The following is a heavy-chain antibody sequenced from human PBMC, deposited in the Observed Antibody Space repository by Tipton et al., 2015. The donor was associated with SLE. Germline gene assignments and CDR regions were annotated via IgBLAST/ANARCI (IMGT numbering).Heavy chain of an antibody. CDR2: IYYSGST. D-gene: IGHD6-13*01. CDR3: ARQGAENMEQQLIDAFDI. Sequence: LRLSCTVSGGSISSYYWSWIRQPPRKGLEWIGYIYYSGSTNYNPSLKSRVTISVDTSKNQFSLKLSSVTAADTAVYYCARQGAENMEQQLIDAFDIWGQGTMVTVSS. V-gene: IGHV4-59*08. CDR1: GGSISSYY. J-gene: IGHJ3*02.